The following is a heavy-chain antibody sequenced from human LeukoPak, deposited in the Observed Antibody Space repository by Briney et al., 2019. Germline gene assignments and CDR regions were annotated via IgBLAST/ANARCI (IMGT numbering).Heavy chain of an antibody. V-gene: IGHV4-39*01. D-gene: IGHD1-1*01. CDR3: AGPTYMSATGYFDY. CDR2: IYYSGST. CDR1: GGSISSSSYY. J-gene: IGHJ4*02. Sequence: SETLSLTCTVSGGSISSSSYYWGWIRQPPGKGLEWIGSIYYSGSTYYNPSLKSRVTISVDTSKNQFSLKLSSVTAADTAVYYCAGPTYMSATGYFDYWGQGILVTVSS.